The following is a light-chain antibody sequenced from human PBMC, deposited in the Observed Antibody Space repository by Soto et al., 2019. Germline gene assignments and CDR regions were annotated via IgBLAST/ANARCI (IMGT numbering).Light chain of an antibody. J-gene: IGKJ5*01. CDR2: AAS. V-gene: IGKV1-16*01. CDR1: QGVSNY. CDR3: QQYNSSPLT. Sequence: DIPMTQSPSSLAASVGDSVTSTCRASQGVSNYLVWFQQKPGKAPKSLISAASSLQDGVPSRFSGGGSGTDFTLTISSLQPEDFATYYCQQYNSSPLTFGQGTRLEIK.